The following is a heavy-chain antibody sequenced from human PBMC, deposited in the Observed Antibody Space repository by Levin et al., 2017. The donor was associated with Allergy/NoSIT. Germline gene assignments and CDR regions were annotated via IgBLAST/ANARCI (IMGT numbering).Heavy chain of an antibody. D-gene: IGHD3-22*01. CDR1: GFTFSNAW. V-gene: IGHV3-15*01. Sequence: AGGSLRLSCAASGFTFSNAWMSWVRQAPGKGLEWVGRIKSKTDGGTTDYAAPVKGRFTISRDDSKNTLYLQMNSLKTEDTAVYYCTRTTYYYDSSGYYRRFDPWGQGTLVTVSS. CDR3: TRTTYYYDSSGYYRRFDP. J-gene: IGHJ5*02. CDR2: IKSKTDGGTT.